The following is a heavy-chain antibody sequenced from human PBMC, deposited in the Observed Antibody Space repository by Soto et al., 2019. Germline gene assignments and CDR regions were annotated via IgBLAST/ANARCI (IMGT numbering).Heavy chain of an antibody. CDR2: IIPLFGTA. J-gene: IGHJ4*02. CDR1: GGTFSDLA. CDR3: ASERVAEMATGGYFDN. V-gene: IGHV1-69*01. Sequence: QVHLVQSGAEVKKPGSSVNVSCKTSGGTFSDLAFSWVRQAPRQGLEWVGGIIPLFGTANYSREFQGRVSISADESSNTVYMELRSLRSEDTAVYYCASERVAEMATGGYFDNWGQGTLVTVSS. D-gene: IGHD5-12*01.